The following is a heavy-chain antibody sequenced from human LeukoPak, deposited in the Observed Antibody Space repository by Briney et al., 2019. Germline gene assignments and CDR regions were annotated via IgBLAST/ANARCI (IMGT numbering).Heavy chain of an antibody. V-gene: IGHV3-53*01. Sequence: PGGSLRLSCAASGFTVSSNYMSWVRQAPGKGLEWVSVIYSGGSTYYADSVKGRFTISRDNSKNTLYLQMNSLRAEDTAVYYCARSNDYYGSGSYAFDIWGQGTMVTVSS. D-gene: IGHD3-10*01. J-gene: IGHJ3*02. CDR2: IYSGGST. CDR3: ARSNDYYGSGSYAFDI. CDR1: GFTVSSNY.